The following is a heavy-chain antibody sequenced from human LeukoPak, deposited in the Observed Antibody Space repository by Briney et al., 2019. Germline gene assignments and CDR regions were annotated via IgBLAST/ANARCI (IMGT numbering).Heavy chain of an antibody. CDR2: IYYSGST. V-gene: IGHV4-59*01. Sequence: SETLSLTCTVSGGSINSYYWSWIRQPPGKGLEWIGYIYYSGSTNYNPSLKSRVTISVDTSQNQFSLKLNSVTAADTAVYYCARVRLGGYSYGTIDYWGQGTLATVSS. CDR3: ARVRLGGYSYGTIDY. J-gene: IGHJ4*02. CDR1: GGSINSYY. D-gene: IGHD5-18*01.